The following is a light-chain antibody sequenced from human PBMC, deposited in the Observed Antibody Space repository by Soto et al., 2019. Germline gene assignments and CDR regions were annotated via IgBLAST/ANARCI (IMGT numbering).Light chain of an antibody. V-gene: IGKV3-15*01. CDR2: GAS. CDR3: QQYNNWPYT. J-gene: IGKJ2*01. CDR1: QSVSSN. Sequence: EIVMTQSPATLAVSPGERAALSCRASQSVSSNFAWYQQKPGQAPRLLIYGASSRATGTPARFSGSGSVTEFPLTISSLQSEDFAVYYCQQYNNWPYTFGLGTKLEMK.